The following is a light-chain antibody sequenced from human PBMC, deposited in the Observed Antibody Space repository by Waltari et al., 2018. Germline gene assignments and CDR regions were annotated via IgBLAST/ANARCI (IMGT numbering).Light chain of an antibody. CDR1: QSLLHSDGKTY. V-gene: IGKV2-29*02. Sequence: DIVMTQTPLSLSVTPGQPASISCKSSQSLLHSDGKTYLYWYLQKPGQSPHPLFYEVSSRLSGVPDRFSGSGSGTDFTLKISRVEAEDVGVYYCMQGIHLYTFGQGTKLEIK. CDR3: MQGIHLYT. J-gene: IGKJ2*01. CDR2: EVS.